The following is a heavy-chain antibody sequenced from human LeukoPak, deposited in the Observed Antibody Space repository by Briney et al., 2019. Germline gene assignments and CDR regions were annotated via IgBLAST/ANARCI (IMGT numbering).Heavy chain of an antibody. CDR3: AIAARGMDV. J-gene: IGHJ6*03. CDR2: IRYDESIR. Sequence: GGSLRLSCAASGFTFSSYGMHWVRQAPGKGLEWVALIRYDESIRYYADSVKGRFTISRDNSKNTLYLQMNSLRAEDTAVYYCAIAARGMDVWGKGTTVTVSS. CDR1: GFTFSSYG. V-gene: IGHV3-30*02.